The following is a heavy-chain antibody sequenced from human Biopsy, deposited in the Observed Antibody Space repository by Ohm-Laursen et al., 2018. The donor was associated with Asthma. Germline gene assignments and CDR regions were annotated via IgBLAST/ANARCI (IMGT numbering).Heavy chain of an antibody. CDR3: ARDFYDSSGYLHFDY. CDR1: GFTFSRHA. D-gene: IGHD3-22*01. Sequence: SLRLSCAASGFTFSRHALHWVRQAPGKGLEWVAGIYYDGSRKYYTESVKGRFTISRDNSKNTLYLQMNSLRAEDTAVYYCARDFYDSSGYLHFDYWGQGTLVTVSS. J-gene: IGHJ4*02. V-gene: IGHV3-33*01. CDR2: IYYDGSRK.